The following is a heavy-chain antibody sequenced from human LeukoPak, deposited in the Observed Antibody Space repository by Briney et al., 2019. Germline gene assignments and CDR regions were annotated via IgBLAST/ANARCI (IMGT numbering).Heavy chain of an antibody. V-gene: IGHV1-69*06. CDR3: ARDAGVGYCTNGVCLMGDYYYYMDV. CDR2: IIPIFGTA. J-gene: IGHJ6*03. CDR1: GGTFSSYA. D-gene: IGHD2-8*01. Sequence: SVKVSCKASGGTFSSYAISWVRQAPGQGLEWMGRIIPIFGTANYAQKFQGRVTITADKSTSTAYMELSSLRSEDTAVYYCARDAGVGYCTNGVCLMGDYYYYMDVWGKGTTVTVSS.